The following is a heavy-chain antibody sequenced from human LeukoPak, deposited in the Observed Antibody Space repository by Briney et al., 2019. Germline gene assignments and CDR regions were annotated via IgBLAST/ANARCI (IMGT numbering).Heavy chain of an antibody. CDR3: ARESRAFTIFGVASQFDY. V-gene: IGHV3-11*01. D-gene: IGHD3-3*01. Sequence: GGSLRLSCAASGFTFSDYYMTWIRQAPGKGLEWVSYISGSGTTIYYADSLKGRFTISRDNAKNSLYLQMNSLRAEDTAVYYCARESRAFTIFGVASQFDYWGQGTLVTVSS. CDR1: GFTFSDYY. J-gene: IGHJ4*02. CDR2: ISGSGTTI.